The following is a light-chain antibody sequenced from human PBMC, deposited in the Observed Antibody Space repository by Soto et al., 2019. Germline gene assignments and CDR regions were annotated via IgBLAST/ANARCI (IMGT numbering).Light chain of an antibody. J-gene: IGLJ1*01. V-gene: IGLV2-23*01. CDR2: EAI. Sequence: QSALTQPASVSGSPGQSITISCSGTSSNIGGYNVVSWYQQHPGKAPKLIIYEAIKRPSGVSNLFSGSISGTTASLTISGLQADDEADYYCCSYVGGTTYVFGSGTKLTVL. CDR1: SSNIGGYNV. CDR3: CSYVGGTTYV.